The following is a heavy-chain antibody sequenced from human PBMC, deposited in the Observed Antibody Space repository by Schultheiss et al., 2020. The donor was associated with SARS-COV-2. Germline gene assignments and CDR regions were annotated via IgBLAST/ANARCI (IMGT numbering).Heavy chain of an antibody. J-gene: IGHJ4*02. CDR2: ISYDGSNK. CDR3: AKDWGGYYYDSSGKFDY. Sequence: GGSLRLSCAASGFTFSSYAMHWVRQAPGKGLEWVAVISYDGSNKYYADSVKGRFTISRDNSKNTLYLQMNSLRAEDTAVYYCAKDWGGYYYDSSGKFDYWGQGTLVTVSS. V-gene: IGHV3-30*07. D-gene: IGHD3-22*01. CDR1: GFTFSSYA.